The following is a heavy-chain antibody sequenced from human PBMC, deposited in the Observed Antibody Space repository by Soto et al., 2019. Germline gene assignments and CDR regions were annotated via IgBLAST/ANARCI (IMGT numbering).Heavy chain of an antibody. CDR1: GFTFSSYG. V-gene: IGHV3-33*01. CDR3: ARDRRGGYYGSGPLGGMDV. D-gene: IGHD3-10*01. CDR2: IWYDGSNK. Sequence: QVQLVESGGGVVQPGRSLRLSCAASGFTFSSYGMHWVRQAPGKGLEWVAVIWYDGSNKYYADSVKGRFTISRDNSKKTLYLQMNSLRAEDTAVYYCARDRRGGYYGSGPLGGMDVWGQGTTVTVSS. J-gene: IGHJ6*02.